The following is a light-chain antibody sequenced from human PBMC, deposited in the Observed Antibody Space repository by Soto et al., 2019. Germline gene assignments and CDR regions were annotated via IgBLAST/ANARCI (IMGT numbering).Light chain of an antibody. V-gene: IGKV3D-20*02. CDR1: QSVTSTS. CDR2: GAS. Sequence: EMVLTQYPGTLLLSKGERATLSCRASQSVTSTSLAWYQQKPGQAPRLLMYGASSRATGTPDRISGGGSGTDFTLTISSLQSEDFAVYYCQQRSYWPITFGQGTRLEIK. CDR3: QQRSYWPIT. J-gene: IGKJ5*01.